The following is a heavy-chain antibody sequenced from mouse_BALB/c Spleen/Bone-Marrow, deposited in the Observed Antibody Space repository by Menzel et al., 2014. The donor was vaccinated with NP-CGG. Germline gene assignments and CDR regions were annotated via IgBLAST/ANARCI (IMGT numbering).Heavy chain of an antibody. V-gene: IGHV1S56*01. CDR1: GYTFTSYY. CDR2: IYPGNVNT. J-gene: IGHJ4*01. D-gene: IGHD1-1*01. Sequence: QVQLQQSGPELVKPGASVRISCKASGYTFTSYYIHWVKQRPGQGLEWIGWIYPGNVNTKYTEMFKGKATLTADKSSSTAYMQLSSLTYEDSAVYFCAIFYYGSSYAMDYWGQGTSGTVPS. CDR3: AIFYYGSSYAMDY.